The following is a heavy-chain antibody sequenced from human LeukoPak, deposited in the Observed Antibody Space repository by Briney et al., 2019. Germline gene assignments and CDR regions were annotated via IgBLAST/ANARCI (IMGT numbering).Heavy chain of an antibody. CDR3: ARDLWDSSGYYYVDY. Sequence: SQTLSLTCTVSGGSISSGDYYWSWIRQPPGKGLEWIGYIYYSGSTYYNPSLKSRVTISVDTSKNQFSLKLSSVTAADTAVYYCARDLWDSSGYYYVDYWGRGTLVTVSS. J-gene: IGHJ4*02. CDR1: GGSISSGDYY. V-gene: IGHV4-30-4*01. D-gene: IGHD3-22*01. CDR2: IYYSGST.